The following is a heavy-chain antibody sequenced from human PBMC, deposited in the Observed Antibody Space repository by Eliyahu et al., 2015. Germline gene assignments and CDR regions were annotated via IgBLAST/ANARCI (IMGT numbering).Heavy chain of an antibody. V-gene: IGHV3-7*01. Sequence: EVQLVESGGGLVQPGGSLRLSCAASGFTFTSYWMSWVRQAPGKGLEWVANIKQDGSEKYYVGSVRGRFTISRDNAKNSLYLQMNSLRAEDTAVYYCARSPSVDSSGWGLVWFDPWGQGTLVTASS. CDR3: ARSPSVDSSGWGLVWFDP. CDR1: GFTFTSYW. CDR2: IKQDGSEK. D-gene: IGHD6-19*01. J-gene: IGHJ5*02.